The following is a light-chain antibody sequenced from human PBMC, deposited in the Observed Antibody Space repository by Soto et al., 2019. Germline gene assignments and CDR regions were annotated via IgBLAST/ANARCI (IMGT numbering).Light chain of an antibody. CDR2: ENN. J-gene: IGLJ3*02. V-gene: IGLV1-51*02. CDR1: SSNIGNNY. Sequence: QSALTQPPSVSAAPGQKVTISCSGSSSNIGNNYVSWYQQLPGTAPKLLIYENNKRPSGIPDRFSGSKSGTSATLGITGLQTGDEADYYCGKWDSSLRAGVFGGGTKLTVL. CDR3: GKWDSSLRAGV.